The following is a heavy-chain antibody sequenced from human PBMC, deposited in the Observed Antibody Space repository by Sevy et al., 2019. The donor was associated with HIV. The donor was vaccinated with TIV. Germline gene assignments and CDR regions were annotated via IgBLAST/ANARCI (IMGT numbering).Heavy chain of an antibody. CDR2: IYYSGST. CDR3: ARAYYYDSSGYFPHWYFDL. CDR1: GGSISSYY. J-gene: IGHJ2*01. V-gene: IGHV4-59*01. D-gene: IGHD3-22*01. Sequence: SETLSLTCTVSGGSISSYYWSWIRQPPGKGLEWIGYIYYSGSTNYNPSLKSRVTISVDTSKNQFSLKLSSVTAADTVVYYCARAYYYDSSGYFPHWYFDLWGRGTLVTVSS.